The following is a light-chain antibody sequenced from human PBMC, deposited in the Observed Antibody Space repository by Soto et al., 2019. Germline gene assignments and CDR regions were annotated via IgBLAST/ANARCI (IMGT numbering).Light chain of an antibody. V-gene: IGKV3-20*01. CDR1: QSVRSNY. CDR3: QQYGSSPLT. CDR2: DAS. J-gene: IGKJ4*01. Sequence: EIVLTQSPDTLSLSPGERATLSCRASQSVRSNYLAWYQQKPGQAPRFLIYDASSRATGIPARFSGSGSGTDFTLTISRLEPEDFAVYYCQQYGSSPLTFGRGTKVEIK.